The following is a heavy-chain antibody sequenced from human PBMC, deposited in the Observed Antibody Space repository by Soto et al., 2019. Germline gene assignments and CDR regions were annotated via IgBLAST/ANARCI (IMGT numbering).Heavy chain of an antibody. CDR2: INAGNGNT. V-gene: IGHV1-3*05. D-gene: IGHD2-21*02. CDR3: ARSIVVVTALDY. J-gene: IGHJ4*02. Sequence: QVQLVQSGAEEKKPGASVKVSCKASGYTFTSYAMHWVRQAPGQRLEWMGWINAGNGNTKYSQKFQGRVTITRDTSPSTAYMELSSLRSEATAVYYCARSIVVVTALDYWGQGTLVTVSS. CDR1: GYTFTSYA.